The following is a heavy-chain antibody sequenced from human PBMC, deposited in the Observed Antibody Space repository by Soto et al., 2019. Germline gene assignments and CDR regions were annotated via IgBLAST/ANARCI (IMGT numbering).Heavy chain of an antibody. CDR1: GDSISSSTYF. CDR3: ARSVFP. CDR2: IYYSGST. V-gene: IGHV4-31*03. J-gene: IGHJ5*02. Sequence: PSETLSLTCTVSGDSISSSTYFWGWIRQHPGKGLEWIGYIYYSGSTYYNPSLKSRVTISVDTSKNQFSLKLSSVTAADTAVYYCARSVFPWGQGTLVTVSS.